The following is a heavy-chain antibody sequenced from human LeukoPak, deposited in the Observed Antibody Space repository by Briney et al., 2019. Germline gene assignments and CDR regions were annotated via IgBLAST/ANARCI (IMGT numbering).Heavy chain of an antibody. Sequence: GGTLRLSCAATGFTVSSNYMSWVRQAPGMGLEWVSVIFSGGTTYYADSVKGRFTISRDNSKNTLYLQVNSLRAEDTAVYYCGYFDPPTGYWGQGTLVTVSS. CDR3: GYFDPPTGY. CDR2: IFSGGTT. J-gene: IGHJ1*01. D-gene: IGHD3-9*01. V-gene: IGHV3-66*01. CDR1: GFTVSSNY.